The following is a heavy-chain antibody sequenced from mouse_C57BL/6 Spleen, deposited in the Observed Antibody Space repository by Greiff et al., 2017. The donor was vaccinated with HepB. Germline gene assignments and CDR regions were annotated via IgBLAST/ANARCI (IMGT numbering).Heavy chain of an antibody. CDR2: IDPENGDT. Sequence: EVQLQQSGAELVRPGASVKLSCTASGFNIKDDYMHWVKQRPEQGLEWIGWIDPENGDTEYASKFQGKATITADTSSNTAYLQLSSLTSEDTAVYYCTTGDSNYGYYWGQGTTLTVSS. CDR1: GFNIKDDY. V-gene: IGHV14-4*01. CDR3: TTGDSNYGYY. J-gene: IGHJ2*01. D-gene: IGHD2-5*01.